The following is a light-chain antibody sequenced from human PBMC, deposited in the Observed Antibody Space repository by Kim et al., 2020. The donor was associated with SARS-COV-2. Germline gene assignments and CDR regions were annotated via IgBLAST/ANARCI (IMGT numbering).Light chain of an antibody. J-gene: IGLJ2*01. V-gene: IGLV10-54*01. CDR2: RNN. CDR3: SAWDNILTAVV. CDR1: SNNVGNQG. Sequence: TATFTWCGDSNNVGNQGVAWLQQHQGHPPKLLSYRNNNRPSGISERISASRSGNTASLTISGLLPEDEADYYCSAWDNILTAVVFGGGTQLTVL.